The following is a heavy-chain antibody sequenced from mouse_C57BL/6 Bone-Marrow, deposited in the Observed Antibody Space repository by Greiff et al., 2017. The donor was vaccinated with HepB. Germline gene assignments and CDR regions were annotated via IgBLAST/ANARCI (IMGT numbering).Heavy chain of an antibody. CDR1: GYTFTSFW. V-gene: IGHV1-69*01. CDR2: IDPSDSYT. Sequence: VQVVESGAELVMPGASVKLSCKASGYTFTSFWMHWVKQRPGQGLEWIGEIDPSDSYTNYNQKFKGKSTLTVDKSSSTAYMQLSSLTSEDSAVYYCARSLLRYAMDYWGQGTSVTVSS. D-gene: IGHD1-1*01. CDR3: ARSLLRYAMDY. J-gene: IGHJ4*01.